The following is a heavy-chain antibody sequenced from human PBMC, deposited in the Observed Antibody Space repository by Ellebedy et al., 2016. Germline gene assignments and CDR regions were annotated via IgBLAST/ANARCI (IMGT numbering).Heavy chain of an antibody. J-gene: IGHJ4*02. Sequence: GESLKISXKDSGYSFSNYWVGWVRQMPGKGLEWMGIIHPANSDTQYSPSFQGQVIISADRFTNTAYLQWIRLKASDTATYYCVSRLHSDNSGYYPYYWGQGTLVTVSS. V-gene: IGHV5-51*01. D-gene: IGHD3-22*01. CDR3: VSRLHSDNSGYYPYY. CDR1: GYSFSNYW. CDR2: IHPANSDT.